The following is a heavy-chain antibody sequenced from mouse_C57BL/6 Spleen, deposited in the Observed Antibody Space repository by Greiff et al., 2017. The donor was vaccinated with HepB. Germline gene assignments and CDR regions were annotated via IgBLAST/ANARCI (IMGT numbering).Heavy chain of an antibody. CDR1: GFSLTSYA. CDR2: IWTGGGT. J-gene: IGHJ4*01. CDR3: ARNKGSSYGYYAMDY. Sequence: VQVVESGPGLVAPSQSLSITCTVSGFSLTSYAISWVRQPPGKGLEWLGVIWTGGGTNYNSALKSRLSISKDNSKSQVFLKMNSLQTDDTARYYCARNKGSSYGYYAMDYWGQGTSVTVSS. V-gene: IGHV2-9-1*01. D-gene: IGHD1-1*01.